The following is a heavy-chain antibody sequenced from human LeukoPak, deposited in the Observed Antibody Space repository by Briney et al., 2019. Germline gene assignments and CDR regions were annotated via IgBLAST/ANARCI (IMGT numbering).Heavy chain of an antibody. CDR2: ISGSGTGT. D-gene: IGHD5-12*01. CDR1: GFTFSSYA. V-gene: IGHV3-23*01. CDR3: AKDSRGYGGSDLDY. J-gene: IGHJ4*02. Sequence: PGGSLRLSCAASGFTFSSYAMSWVRQAPGKGLEWVSAISGSGTGTYYADSVKGRFTISRDNSKNTLYLQMNSRRAEDTAVYYCAKDSRGYGGSDLDYWGQGTLVTVSS.